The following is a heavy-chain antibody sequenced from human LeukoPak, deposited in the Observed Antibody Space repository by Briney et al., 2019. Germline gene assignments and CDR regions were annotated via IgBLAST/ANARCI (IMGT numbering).Heavy chain of an antibody. D-gene: IGHD4/OR15-4a*01. CDR2: IYSGGST. V-gene: IGHV3-66*01. CDR1: EFSVGSNY. CDR3: ARSGLSRFDY. J-gene: IGHJ4*02. Sequence: GGSLRLSCAASEFSVGSNYMTWVRQAPGKGLEWVSLIYSGGSTYYADSVKGRFTISRDNSKNTLYLQMNSLRADDTAVYYCARSGLSRFDYWGQGTLVTVSS.